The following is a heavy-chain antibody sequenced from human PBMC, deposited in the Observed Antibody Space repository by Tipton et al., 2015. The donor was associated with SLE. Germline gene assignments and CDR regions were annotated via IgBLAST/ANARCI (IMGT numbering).Heavy chain of an antibody. CDR3: ARGGGGYDSYFDY. Sequence: LRLSCTVSGGSISSSSYYWGWIRQPPGKGLEWIGYIYYSGSTNYNPSLKSRVTISVDTSKNQFSLKLSSVTAADTAVYYCARGGGGYDSYFDYWGQGTLVTVSS. D-gene: IGHD5-12*01. CDR2: IYYSGST. J-gene: IGHJ4*02. CDR1: GGSISSSSYY. V-gene: IGHV4-61*05.